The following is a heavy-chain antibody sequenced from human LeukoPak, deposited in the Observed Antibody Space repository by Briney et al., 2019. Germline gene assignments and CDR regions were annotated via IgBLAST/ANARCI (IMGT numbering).Heavy chain of an antibody. CDR2: IYYSGST. Sequence: SETLSLTCTVSGGYVRSDYWSWIRQPPGKGLGWSGYIYYSGSTNYNPSLKSRVTISVDTSKKQLSLKLSSVTAADTAVYYCARVYYSSSYDYWYFDLWGRGTLVTVSS. CDR1: GGYVRSDY. D-gene: IGHD6-13*01. J-gene: IGHJ2*01. CDR3: ARVYYSSSYDYWYFDL. V-gene: IGHV4-59*02.